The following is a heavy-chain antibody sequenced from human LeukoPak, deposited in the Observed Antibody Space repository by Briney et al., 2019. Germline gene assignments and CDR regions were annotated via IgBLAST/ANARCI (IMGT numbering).Heavy chain of an antibody. CDR2: IYPDDSDI. CDR1: GSQFTTHW. D-gene: IGHD2-2*01. Sequence: GEPLKISFQTSGSQFTTHWIGWVRPRPGKGLEWMAMIYPDDSDIRYSPSFQGQVTVSADKSINTACLEWSSLKASDTAIYYCTRREGYCTDTGCYAENWFDPWGQGSLVTVSS. CDR3: TRREGYCTDTGCYAENWFDP. V-gene: IGHV5-51*01. J-gene: IGHJ5*02.